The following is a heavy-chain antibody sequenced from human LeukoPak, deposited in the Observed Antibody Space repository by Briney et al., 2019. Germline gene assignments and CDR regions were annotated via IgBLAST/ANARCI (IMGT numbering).Heavy chain of an antibody. CDR2: IKSKTDGGTT. J-gene: IGHJ3*02. CDR1: GFTFSNAW. D-gene: IGHD6-13*01. CDR3: ASRVYQQLALGPHPGFAFDI. Sequence: KPGGSLRLSCAASGFTFSNAWMSWVRQAPGKGLEWVGRIKSKTDGGTTDYAAPVKGRFTISRDDSKNTLYLQMNSLRAEDTAVYYCASRVYQQLALGPHPGFAFDIWGQGTMVTVSS. V-gene: IGHV3-15*01.